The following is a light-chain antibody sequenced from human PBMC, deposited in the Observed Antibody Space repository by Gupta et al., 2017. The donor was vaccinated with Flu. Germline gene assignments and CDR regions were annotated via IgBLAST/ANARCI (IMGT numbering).Light chain of an antibody. J-gene: IGLJ2*01. V-gene: IGLV2-11*03. Sequence: TIAGTGTSNDVGNYDYVSWYQQHASKAPKLMIYGVTKRPAGGPDRFSGSKSGNTASLAISGLQAEDEANYYCCSYAGTVTFVFGGGTKLTVL. CDR1: SNDVGNYDY. CDR3: CSYAGTVTFV. CDR2: GVT.